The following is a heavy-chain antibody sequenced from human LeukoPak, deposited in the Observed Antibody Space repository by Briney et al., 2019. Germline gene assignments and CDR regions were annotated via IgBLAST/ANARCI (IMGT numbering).Heavy chain of an antibody. J-gene: IGHJ4*02. Sequence: SETLSLTCTVSGGSINSYYWSWIRQPAGKGLEWIGRIYTSGSTNYNPSLKSRVIMSVDMPKNQFSLKLSSVTAADTAVYYCARDRGGPAQFDSWGQGTLVTVSS. D-gene: IGHD2-15*01. CDR3: ARDRGGPAQFDS. V-gene: IGHV4-4*07. CDR1: GGSINSYY. CDR2: IYTSGST.